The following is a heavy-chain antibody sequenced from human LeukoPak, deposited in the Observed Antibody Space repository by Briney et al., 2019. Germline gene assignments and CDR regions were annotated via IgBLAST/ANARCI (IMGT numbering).Heavy chain of an antibody. J-gene: IGHJ4*02. Sequence: GGPLRLSCAASGFTFSSYSMNWVRQAPGKGLEWVSYISSSSSTIYYADSVKGRFTISRDNAKNSLYLQMNSLRAEDTAVYYCATGIDYDLPDYWGQGTLVTVSS. D-gene: IGHD3-3*01. CDR1: GFTFSSYS. CDR3: ATGIDYDLPDY. CDR2: ISSSSSTI. V-gene: IGHV3-48*01.